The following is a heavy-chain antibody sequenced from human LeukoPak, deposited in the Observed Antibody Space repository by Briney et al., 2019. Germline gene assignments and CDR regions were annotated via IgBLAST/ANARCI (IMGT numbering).Heavy chain of an antibody. Sequence: PGGSLRLSXAASGFTVSNNYMSWVRQAPGKGLEWVSVIYSGDNTYYVESVKSRFTISRDNSKNKLFLQMNHLRAEDTAVYYCAGRRVLDASFDYWGQGTLVTVSS. CDR3: AGRRVLDASFDY. V-gene: IGHV3-66*02. CDR2: IYSGDNT. J-gene: IGHJ4*02. D-gene: IGHD3-16*01. CDR1: GFTVSNNY.